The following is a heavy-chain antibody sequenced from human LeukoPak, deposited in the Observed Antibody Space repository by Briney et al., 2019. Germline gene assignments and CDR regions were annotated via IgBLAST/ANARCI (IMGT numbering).Heavy chain of an antibody. J-gene: IGHJ6*03. Sequence: SETLSLTCTVSGGSISSYYWSWIRQAPGKGLEWIGYIYYSGSTNYNPSLKSRVTISVDTSKNQFSLKLSSVTAADTAVYYCARGKEMATILGYYYYYMDVWGKGTTVTVSS. D-gene: IGHD5-24*01. CDR1: GGSISSYY. CDR3: ARGKEMATILGYYYYYMDV. CDR2: IYYSGST. V-gene: IGHV4-59*01.